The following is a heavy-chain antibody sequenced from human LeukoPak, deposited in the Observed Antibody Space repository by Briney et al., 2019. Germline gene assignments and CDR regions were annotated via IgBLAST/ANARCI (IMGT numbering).Heavy chain of an antibody. V-gene: IGHV1-69*04. D-gene: IGHD3-22*01. CDR1: GGTFSSYA. J-gene: IGHJ6*02. CDR2: IIPILGIA. Sequence: SVKVSCKASGGTFSSYAISWVRQAPGQGLEWMGRIIPILGIANYAQKFQGRVTITADKSTSTVYIELSSLRSEDTAVYYCARRGPYDSSGYSRLYYYYGMDVWGQGTTVTVSS. CDR3: ARRGPYDSSGYSRLYYYYGMDV.